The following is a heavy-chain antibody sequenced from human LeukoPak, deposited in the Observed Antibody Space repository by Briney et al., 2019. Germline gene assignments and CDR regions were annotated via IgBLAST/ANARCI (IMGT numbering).Heavy chain of an antibody. CDR3: ARSVVTLYWYFDL. V-gene: IGHV4-59*01. J-gene: IGHJ2*01. CDR1: GGSISGYY. CDR2: IYHSGST. Sequence: SETLSLTCTVSGGSISGYYYNWIRQPPGKGLEWIGYIYHSGSTNYNPSLKSRVTISLDTSKNQFSLKLSSVTTADTAVYYCARSVVTLYWYFDLWGRGTLVTVSS. D-gene: IGHD4-23*01.